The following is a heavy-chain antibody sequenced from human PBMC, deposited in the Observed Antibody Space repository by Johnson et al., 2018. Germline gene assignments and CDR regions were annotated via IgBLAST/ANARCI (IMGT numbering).Heavy chain of an antibody. D-gene: IGHD3-9*01. CDR2: ISHTSSPI. V-gene: IGHV3-21*05. CDR3: ARGVRGRYLDL. J-gene: IGHJ6*04. CDR1: EFTFSTYG. Sequence: VQLVQSGGGVVQPGRSLRLSCAASEFTFSTYGIHWVRQAPGKGLEWVSYISHTSSPIYYADSVKGRFTISRDNAKNSLYLQMNSLRAEETAVYYCARGVRGRYLDLRGKGTAVTGSS.